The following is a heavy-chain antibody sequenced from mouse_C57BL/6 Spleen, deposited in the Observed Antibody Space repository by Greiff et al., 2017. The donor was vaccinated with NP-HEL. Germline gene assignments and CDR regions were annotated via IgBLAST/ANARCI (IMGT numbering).Heavy chain of an antibody. Sequence: EVQLQQSGPELVKPGASVKISCKASGYTFTDYYMNWVKQSHGKSLEWIGDINPNNGGTSYNQKFKGKATLTVDKSSSTAYMELRSLTSEDSAVYYCASQNLFWDAKSYWGQGTTLTVSS. J-gene: IGHJ2*01. V-gene: IGHV1-26*01. CDR3: ASQNLFWDAKSY. CDR1: GYTFTDYY. D-gene: IGHD4-1*01. CDR2: INPNNGGT.